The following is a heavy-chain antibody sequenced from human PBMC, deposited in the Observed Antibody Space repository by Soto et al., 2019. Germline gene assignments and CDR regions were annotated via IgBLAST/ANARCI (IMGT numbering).Heavy chain of an antibody. CDR1: GFTFSNAW. V-gene: IGHV3-15*01. CDR3: TTFISRSSNAFDI. CDR2: IKSKTDGGTT. J-gene: IGHJ3*02. D-gene: IGHD6-6*01. Sequence: PGGSLRLSCAASGFTFSNAWMSWVRQAPGKGLEWVGRIKSKTDGGTTDYAAPVKGRFTISRDDSKNTLYLQMNSLKTEDTAVYYCTTFISRSSNAFDIWGQGTMVTVSS.